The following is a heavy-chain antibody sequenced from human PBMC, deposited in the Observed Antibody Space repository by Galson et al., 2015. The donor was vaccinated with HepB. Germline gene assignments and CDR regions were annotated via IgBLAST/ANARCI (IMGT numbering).Heavy chain of an antibody. J-gene: IGHJ6*02. V-gene: IGHV3-23*01. CDR1: GFTFTNYA. Sequence: SLRLSCAASGFTFTNYAMTWVRQAPGKGLEWVSGISGSGSTYYPDSVKGRFTISRDNSKSTLYLQMNSLRAEDTALYYCAKETVGGGYYYHGMDVWGQGTTVTVSS. D-gene: IGHD3-16*01. CDR2: ISGSGST. CDR3: AKETVGGGYYYHGMDV.